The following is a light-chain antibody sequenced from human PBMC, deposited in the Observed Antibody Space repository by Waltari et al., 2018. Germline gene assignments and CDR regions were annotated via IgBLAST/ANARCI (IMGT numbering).Light chain of an antibody. CDR2: DAT. CDR3: CSYAGSYTWV. V-gene: IGLV2-11*01. J-gene: IGLJ3*02. Sequence: KAPKLIILDATKRPSGVPDRLSGSKSGNTASLTISGLRAEDEAEYYCCSYAGSYTWVFGGGTKLTVV.